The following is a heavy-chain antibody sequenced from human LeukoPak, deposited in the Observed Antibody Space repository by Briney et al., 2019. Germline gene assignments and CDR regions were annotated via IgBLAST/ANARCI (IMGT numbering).Heavy chain of an antibody. CDR2: IYYSGST. CDR1: GGSISSSSYY. J-gene: IGHJ1*01. D-gene: IGHD5-24*01. Sequence: PSETLSLTCTVSGGSISSSSYYWGWIRQPPGKGLEWIGSIYYSGSTNYNPSLKSRVTISVDTSKNQFSLKLSSVTAADTAVYYCARVGGYKGYFQHWGQGTLVTVSS. V-gene: IGHV4-39*07. CDR3: ARVGGYKGYFQH.